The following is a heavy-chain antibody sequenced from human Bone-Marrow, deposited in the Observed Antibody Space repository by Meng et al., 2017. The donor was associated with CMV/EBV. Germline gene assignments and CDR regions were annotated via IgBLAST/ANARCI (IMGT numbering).Heavy chain of an antibody. J-gene: IGHJ6*02. CDR2: ISSSGSTI. CDR3: ARVGAAAGPYPGGSVYYYGRDV. Sequence: GGSLRLSCAASGFTFSSYEMNWVRQAPGKGLEWVSYISSSGSTIYYADSVKGRFTISRDNAKNSLYLQMNSLRAEDTAVYYCARVGAAAGPYPGGSVYYYGRDVWGQGNTVNV. CDR1: GFTFSSYE. D-gene: IGHD6-13*01. V-gene: IGHV3-48*03.